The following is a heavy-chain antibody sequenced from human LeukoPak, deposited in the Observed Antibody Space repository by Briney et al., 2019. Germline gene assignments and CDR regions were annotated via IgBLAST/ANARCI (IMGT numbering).Heavy chain of an antibody. CDR1: GFAFSKYW. J-gene: IGHJ4*02. V-gene: IGHV3-74*01. Sequence: GGSLRLSCAASGFAFSKYWMLWVRQAPGKGLESVSRINTDGTVTTHADSVKGRFTVSRDNADNTMFLQMNSVRDEDTAVYYCATKQWLAPPPDSWGQGTPVTVSS. CDR3: ATKQWLAPPPDS. D-gene: IGHD6-19*01. CDR2: INTDGTVT.